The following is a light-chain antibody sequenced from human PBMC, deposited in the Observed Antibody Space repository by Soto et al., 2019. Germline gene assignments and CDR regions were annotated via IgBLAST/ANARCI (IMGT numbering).Light chain of an antibody. CDR1: QSVSSSY. J-gene: IGKJ2*01. CDR3: QQYGSSEYS. CDR2: GAS. V-gene: IGKV3-20*01. Sequence: EMGLTQSPGTLSLSPGERATLSCRARQSVSSSYLAWYQQKPGQAPRLLIYGASSRATGIPDRFSGSGSGTDFTLTISRLEPEDFSVYYCQQYGSSEYSFGQGTKMEIK.